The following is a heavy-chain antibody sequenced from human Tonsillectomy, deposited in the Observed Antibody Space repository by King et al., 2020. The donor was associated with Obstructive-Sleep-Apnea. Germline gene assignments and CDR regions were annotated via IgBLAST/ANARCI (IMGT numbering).Heavy chain of an antibody. J-gene: IGHJ4*02. CDR2: IYYSGST. CDR3: ARHGHNAGSAYFDY. D-gene: IGHD1-14*01. V-gene: IGHV4-59*08. Sequence: QLQESGPGLVKPSETLSLTCTVSGGSISSYYWSWMRQPPGKGLEWIGYIYYSGSTNYNPSLKSRVTISVDTSKNQFSLKLRSVTAADTAVYYCARHGHNAGSAYFDYWGQGTLVTVSS. CDR1: GGSISSYY.